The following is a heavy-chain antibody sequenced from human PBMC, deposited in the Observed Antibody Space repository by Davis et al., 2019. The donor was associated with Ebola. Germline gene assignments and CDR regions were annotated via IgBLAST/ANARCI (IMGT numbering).Heavy chain of an antibody. CDR3: ARIAAAGGDYYYYGMDV. J-gene: IGHJ6*02. CDR1: GYTFTGYY. CDR2: IIPIFGTA. V-gene: IGHV1-69*13. D-gene: IGHD6-13*01. Sequence: AASVKVSCKASGYTFTGYYMHWVRQAPGQGLEWMGGIIPIFGTANYAQKFQGRVTITADESTSTAYMELSSLRSEDTAVYYCARIAAAGGDYYYYGMDVWGQGTTVTVSS.